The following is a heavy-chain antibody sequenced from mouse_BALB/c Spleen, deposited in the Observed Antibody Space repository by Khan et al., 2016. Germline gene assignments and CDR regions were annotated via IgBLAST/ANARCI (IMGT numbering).Heavy chain of an antibody. CDR1: GYTFTSYW. D-gene: IGHD2-1*01. V-gene: IGHV1-7*01. Sequence: QVQLKESGAELAKPGASVKMSCKASGYTFTSYWMHWVKQRPGQGLEWIGYINPSTGYTEYNQKFKDKATLTADKSSSTAYMQLSSLTSEDSAVYYCASYYGNYYDAMDYWGQGTSVTVSS. J-gene: IGHJ4*01. CDR2: INPSTGYT. CDR3: ASYYGNYYDAMDY.